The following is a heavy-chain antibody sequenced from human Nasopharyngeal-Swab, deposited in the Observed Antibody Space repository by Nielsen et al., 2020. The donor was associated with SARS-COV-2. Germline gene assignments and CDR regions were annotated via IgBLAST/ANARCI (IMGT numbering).Heavy chain of an antibody. D-gene: IGHD3-3*01. CDR2: IIPIFGTA. Sequence: WVRQAPGQGIEWMGGIIPIFGTANYAQKFQGRVTITADESTSTAYMELSSLRSEDTAVYYCARGGITIFGVVSNLDYLGQGTLVTVSS. J-gene: IGHJ4*02. CDR3: ARGGITIFGVVSNLDY. V-gene: IGHV1-69*01.